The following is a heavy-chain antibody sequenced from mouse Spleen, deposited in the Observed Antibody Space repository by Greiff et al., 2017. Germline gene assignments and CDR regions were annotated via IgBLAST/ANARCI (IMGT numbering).Heavy chain of an antibody. CDR1: GYSITSGYY. V-gene: IGHV3-6*01. CDR2: ISYDGSN. Sequence: EVQLVESGPGLVKPSQSLSLTCSVTGYSITSGYYWNXIRQFPGNKLEWMGYISYDGSNNYNPSLKNRISITRDTSKNQFFLKLNSVTTEDTATYYCARTRYDDAMDYWGQGTSVTVSS. CDR3: ARTRYDDAMDY. D-gene: IGHD2-14*01. J-gene: IGHJ4*01.